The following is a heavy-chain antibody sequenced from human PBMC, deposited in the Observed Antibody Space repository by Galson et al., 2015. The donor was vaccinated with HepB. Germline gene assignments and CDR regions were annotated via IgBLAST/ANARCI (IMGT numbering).Heavy chain of an antibody. CDR1: GFTFSSYG. J-gene: IGHJ4*02. CDR2: ISYDGSNK. V-gene: IGHV3-30*18. D-gene: IGHD2-2*01. Sequence: SLRLSCAASGFTFSSYGMHWVRQAPGEGLEWVAVISYDGSNKYYADSVKGRFTISRDNSKNTLYLQMNSLRAEDTAVYYCAKDWDIVVVPAAPGPLDYWGQGTLVTVSS. CDR3: AKDWDIVVVPAAPGPLDY.